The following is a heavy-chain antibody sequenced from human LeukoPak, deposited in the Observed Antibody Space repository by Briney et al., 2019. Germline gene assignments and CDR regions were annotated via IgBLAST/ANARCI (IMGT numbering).Heavy chain of an antibody. CDR3: ASHPYSGRTNWFDP. J-gene: IGHJ5*02. D-gene: IGHD1-26*01. V-gene: IGHV4-39*01. CDR1: GGSISSSSYY. CDR2: IYYSGST. Sequence: SETLSLTCTVSGGSISSSSYYWGWIRQPPGKGLEWIGSIYYSGSTYYNPSLKSRVTISVDTSKNQFSLKLSSVTAADTAAYYCASHPYSGRTNWFDPWGQGTLVTVSS.